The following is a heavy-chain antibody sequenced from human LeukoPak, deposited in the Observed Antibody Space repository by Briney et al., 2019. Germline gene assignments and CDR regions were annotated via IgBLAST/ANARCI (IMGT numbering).Heavy chain of an antibody. D-gene: IGHD6-19*01. CDR1: GFTFSSYA. J-gene: IGHJ2*01. V-gene: IGHV3-64*01. CDR2: ISSNGGST. CDR3: ARGSEQWARDSYWYFDL. Sequence: GGSLRLSCAASGFTFSSYAMHWVRQAPGKGLEYVSAISSNGGSTYYANSVKGRFTISRDNSKNTLYLQMGSLRAEDMAVYYCARGSEQWARDSYWYFDLWGRGTLVTVSS.